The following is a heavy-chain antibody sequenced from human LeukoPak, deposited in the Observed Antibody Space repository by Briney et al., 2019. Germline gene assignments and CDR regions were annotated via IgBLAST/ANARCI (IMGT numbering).Heavy chain of an antibody. Sequence: GGSLRLSCTASGFTFGDYAMSWVRQAPGKGLEWVSYISSSGSTIYYADSVKGRFTISRDNAKNSLYLQMNSLRAEDTAVYYCARRYSYGYVDYWGQGTLVTVSS. CDR3: ARRYSYGYVDY. CDR2: ISSSGSTI. V-gene: IGHV3-48*03. J-gene: IGHJ4*02. D-gene: IGHD5-18*01. CDR1: GFTFGDYA.